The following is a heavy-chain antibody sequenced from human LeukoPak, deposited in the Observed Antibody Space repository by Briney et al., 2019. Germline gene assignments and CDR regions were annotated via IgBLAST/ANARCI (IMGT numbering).Heavy chain of an antibody. J-gene: IGHJ3*02. D-gene: IGHD3-16*01. Sequence: SGGSLRLSCAASGFTFSTYWMSWVRQAPGKGLEWVANIKQDGSAKYNVDSVKGRFTISRDNTKNILYLQMNSLRAEDTAVYHCARSPLGPYSQAFDIWGHGTMVTVSS. CDR3: ARSPLGPYSQAFDI. V-gene: IGHV3-7*01. CDR2: IKQDGSAK. CDR1: GFTFSTYW.